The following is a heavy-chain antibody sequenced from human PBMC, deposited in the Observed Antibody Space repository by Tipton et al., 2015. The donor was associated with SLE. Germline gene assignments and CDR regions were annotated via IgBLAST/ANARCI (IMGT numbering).Heavy chain of an antibody. V-gene: IGHV4-31*03. Sequence: TLSLTCTVSGASISSRGYYWSWIRQHPGKGLEGIGYIYYTGSTYYNPSLKSRVTISVDTSKNKISLKLSSVTAADTAVYYCASSYSGYAYAFDIWGQGTMVTVSS. CDR1: GASISSRGYY. CDR3: ASSYSGYAYAFDI. D-gene: IGHD5-12*01. J-gene: IGHJ3*02. CDR2: IYYTGST.